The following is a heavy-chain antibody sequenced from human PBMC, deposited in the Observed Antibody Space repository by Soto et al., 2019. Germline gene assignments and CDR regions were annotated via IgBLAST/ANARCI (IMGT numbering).Heavy chain of an antibody. CDR2: IKQDGSEK. V-gene: IGHV3-7*03. D-gene: IGHD1-20*01. CDR1: GFTFSSYW. J-gene: IGHJ4*02. Sequence: EVQLVESGGGLVQPGGSLRLSCAASGFTFSSYWMSWVRQAPGKGLEWVANIKQDGSEKYYVDSVKGRFTISRDNAKNSLYLQMNSLRAEDTAVYYCARDYNWNLYVHFDYWGQGTLVTVSS. CDR3: ARDYNWNLYVHFDY.